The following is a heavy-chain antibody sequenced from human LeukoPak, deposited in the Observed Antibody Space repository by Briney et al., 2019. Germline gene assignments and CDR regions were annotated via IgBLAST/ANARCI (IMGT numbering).Heavy chain of an antibody. J-gene: IGHJ4*02. D-gene: IGHD3-16*01. CDR3: AKDWTSHNGVYDCLDF. V-gene: IGHV3-23*01. CDR1: GFSFDVHA. CDR2: IGGPAET. Sequence: TGGSLRLSCAASGFSFDVHAMTWVRQAPGKGPEWVATIGGPAETFYADSMKGRFTISRDNTRYTLYLQMNRLRAEDSALYYCAKDWTSHNGVYDCLDFWGQGTQVTVSS.